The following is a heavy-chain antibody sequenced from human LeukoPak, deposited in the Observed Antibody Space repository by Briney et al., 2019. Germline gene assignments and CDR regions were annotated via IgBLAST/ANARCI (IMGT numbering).Heavy chain of an antibody. CDR2: MNPNSGNT. V-gene: IGHV1-8*02. J-gene: IGHJ6*02. CDR3: ARVGSVYYYYYGMDV. CDR1: GYTFTSYG. Sequence: ASVKVSCKASGYTFTSYGISWVRQAPGQGLEWMGWMNPNSGNTGYAQKFQGRVTMTRNTSISTAYMELSSLRSEDTAVYYCARVGSVYYYYYGMDVWGQGTTVTVSS.